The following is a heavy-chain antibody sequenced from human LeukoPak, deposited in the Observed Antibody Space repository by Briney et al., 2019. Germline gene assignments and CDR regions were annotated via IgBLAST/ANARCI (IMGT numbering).Heavy chain of an antibody. CDR3: ARDPYSSDYYGMDV. J-gene: IGHJ6*02. CDR1: GFIFSNCW. D-gene: IGHD5-18*01. CDR2: ISSSSRTT. V-gene: IGHV3-48*01. Sequence: PGGSLRLSCAASGFIFSNCWMNWVRQAPGKGLEWASYISSSSRTTYYADSVKGRFTISRDNAKNSLYLQMNSLRAEDTAVYYCARDPYSSDYYGMDVWGQGTTVTVSS.